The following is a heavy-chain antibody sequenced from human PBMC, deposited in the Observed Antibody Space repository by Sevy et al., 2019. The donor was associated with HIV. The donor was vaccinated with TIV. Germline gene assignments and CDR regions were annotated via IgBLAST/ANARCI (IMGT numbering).Heavy chain of an antibody. CDR2: IYPGDSDT. CDR1: GYTFTDYW. CDR3: ARGARGTLPSYYYYTLNI. J-gene: IGHJ6*02. D-gene: IGHD1-1*01. V-gene: IGHV5-51*01. Sequence: GDSLKISCKGSGYTFTDYWVGWVRQMPGKGLEWMGIIYPGDSDTTYSPSFQGQVTISADKSLSTAYLRWSSLKASDTAMYYCARGARGTLPSYYYYTLNIWGQGTTVTVSS.